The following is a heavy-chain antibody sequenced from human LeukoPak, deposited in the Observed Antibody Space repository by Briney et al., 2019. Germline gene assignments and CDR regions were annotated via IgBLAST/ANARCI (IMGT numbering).Heavy chain of an antibody. Sequence: SGTLSLTCTVSGGSISSYYWSWIRQPPGKGLEWIGYIYYSGSTNYNPSLKSRVTISVDTSKNQFSLKLSSVTAADTAVYYCARDWAGYCSGGSCYSPAFDIWGQGTMVTVSS. V-gene: IGHV4-59*01. CDR1: GGSISSYY. J-gene: IGHJ3*02. CDR3: ARDWAGYCSGGSCYSPAFDI. CDR2: IYYSGST. D-gene: IGHD2-15*01.